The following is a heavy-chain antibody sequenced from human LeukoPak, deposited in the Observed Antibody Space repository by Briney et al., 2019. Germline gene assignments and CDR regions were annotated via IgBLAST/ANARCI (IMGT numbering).Heavy chain of an antibody. D-gene: IGHD3-22*01. Sequence: SQTLSLTCTVSGGSISSGSYYWSWIRQPAGKGLEWIGRIYTSGSTNYNPSLKSRVTISVDTSKNQFSLKLSSVTAADTAVYYCAVGADYYDSSGYSRWGQGTLATVSS. CDR3: AVGADYYDSSGYSR. V-gene: IGHV4-61*02. J-gene: IGHJ4*02. CDR1: GGSISSGSYY. CDR2: IYTSGST.